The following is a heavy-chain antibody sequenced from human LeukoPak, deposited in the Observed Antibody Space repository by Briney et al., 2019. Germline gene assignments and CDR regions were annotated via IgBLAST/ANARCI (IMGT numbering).Heavy chain of an antibody. V-gene: IGHV3-48*01. CDR2: ISSSSRII. CDR1: GFTFNTAW. CDR3: ARGYSYGYNY. J-gene: IGHJ4*02. D-gene: IGHD5-18*01. Sequence: GGSLRLSCAASGFTFNTAWMNWVRQAPGKGLEWVSYISSSSRIIYYADSLKGRFTTSRDNAKNSLYLQLNSLRADDTAVYYCARGYSYGYNYWGQGTLVTVSS.